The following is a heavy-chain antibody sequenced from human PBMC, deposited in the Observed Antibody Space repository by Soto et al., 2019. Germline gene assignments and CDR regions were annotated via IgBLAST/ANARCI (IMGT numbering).Heavy chain of an antibody. CDR3: AREDGIVGTTSAFDD. CDR1: GFTFSAYI. D-gene: IGHD1-26*01. Sequence: XGSLRLSCAASGFTFSAYIMNWVRQTPGKGLEWVSSINVRSNYIYYADSVKGRFTISRDNAKNSLYLQMNSLRAEDTAVYYCAREDGIVGTTSAFDDWGQGTLVTVSS. J-gene: IGHJ4*02. CDR2: INVRSNYI. V-gene: IGHV3-21*01.